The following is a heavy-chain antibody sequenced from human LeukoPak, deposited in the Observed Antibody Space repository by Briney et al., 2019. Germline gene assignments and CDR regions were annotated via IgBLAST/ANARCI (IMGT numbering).Heavy chain of an antibody. V-gene: IGHV4-34*01. D-gene: IGHD6-13*01. Sequence: PSETLSLTCAVYGGSFSGYYWSWIRQPPGKGLEWIGEINHSGSTNYNPSLKSRVTISVDTSKNQFSLRLSSVTAADTAVYYCARGGSIAAAGTYYYYYYGMDVWGQGTTVTVSS. CDR3: ARGGSIAAAGTYYYYYYGMDV. CDR2: INHSGST. CDR1: GGSFSGYY. J-gene: IGHJ6*02.